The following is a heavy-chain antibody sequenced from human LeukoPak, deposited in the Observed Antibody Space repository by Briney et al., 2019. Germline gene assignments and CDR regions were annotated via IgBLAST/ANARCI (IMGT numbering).Heavy chain of an antibody. CDR1: GGSISSYY. CDR2: IYYSGST. J-gene: IGHJ4*02. CDR3: AREGSSSGWYRVDY. D-gene: IGHD6-19*01. Sequence: SETLSLTCTVSGGSISSYYWSWIRQPPGKGLEWIGYIYYSGSTNYNPSLKSRVAISVDTSKNQFSLKLSSVTAADTAVYYCAREGSSSGWYRVDYWGQGTLVTVSS. V-gene: IGHV4-59*01.